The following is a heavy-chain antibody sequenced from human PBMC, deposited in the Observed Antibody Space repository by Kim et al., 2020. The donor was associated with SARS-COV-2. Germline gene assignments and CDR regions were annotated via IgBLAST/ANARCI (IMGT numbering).Heavy chain of an antibody. CDR3: AKFGELLLFDY. V-gene: IGHV3-9*01. CDR2: ISWNSGSI. J-gene: IGHJ4*02. D-gene: IGHD3-10*01. Sequence: GGSLRLSCAASGFTFDDYAMHWVRQAPGKGLEWVSGISWNSGSIGYADSVKGRFTISRDNAKNSLYLQMNSLRAEDTALYYCAKFGELLLFDYWGQGTLVTVSS. CDR1: GFTFDDYA.